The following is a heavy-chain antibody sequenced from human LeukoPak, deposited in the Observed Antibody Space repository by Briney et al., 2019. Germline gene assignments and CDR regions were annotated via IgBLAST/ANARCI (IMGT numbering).Heavy chain of an antibody. Sequence: ASVKVSFKASGGTFSSYAISWVRQAPGQGLEWMGGIIPIFGTANYAQKFQSRVTITTDESTSTAYMELSSLRSEDTAVYYCAASNYYYYYMDVWGKGTTVTVSS. D-gene: IGHD6-6*01. V-gene: IGHV1-69*05. J-gene: IGHJ6*03. CDR1: GGTFSSYA. CDR2: IIPIFGTA. CDR3: AASNYYYYYMDV.